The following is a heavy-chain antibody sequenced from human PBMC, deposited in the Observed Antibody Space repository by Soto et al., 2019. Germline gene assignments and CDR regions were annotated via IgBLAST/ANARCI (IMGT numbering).Heavy chain of an antibody. CDR1: GFTFSSYA. CDR3: AKDVHYDIVTGIEYFHH. CDR2: ISGSGRIT. V-gene: IGHV3-23*01. J-gene: IGHJ1*01. Sequence: GGSLRLFCAASGFTFSSYAMSWVRRAPGKGLEWVSGISGSGRITKYADSVKGRFIISRDNFKNTLFLQMNSLRAEDTAVYYCAKDVHYDIVTGIEYFHHWAQGTLVTVSS. D-gene: IGHD3-9*01.